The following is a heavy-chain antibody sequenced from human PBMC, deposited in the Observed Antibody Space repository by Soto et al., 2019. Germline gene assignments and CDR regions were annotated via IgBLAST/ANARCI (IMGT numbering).Heavy chain of an antibody. CDR1: GFPFREFG. Sequence: QMQLVESGGGMVQPGRSLRLSCVASGFPFREFGMHWVRQAPGKGLEWVALISYDGSDYADSVKGRFNISRDDSRDTLFLHMDNLRPDDTGVYYCARRWNYYLDLWGQGTLVDVSS. J-gene: IGHJ4*02. V-gene: IGHV3-33*05. CDR3: ARRWNYYLDL. D-gene: IGHD1-1*01. CDR2: ISYDGSD.